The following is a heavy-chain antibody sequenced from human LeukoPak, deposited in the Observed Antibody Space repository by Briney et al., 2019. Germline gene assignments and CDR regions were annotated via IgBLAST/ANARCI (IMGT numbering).Heavy chain of an antibody. D-gene: IGHD5-18*01. CDR1: GFTFSSDG. J-gene: IGHJ4*02. CDR3: AKDLHNYGFTDFDY. Sequence: QPGGSLRLSCAASGFTFSSDGMHWVRQAPGKGLEWVAVISYDGSNKYYADSVKGRFTISRDNSKNTLYLQMNSLRAEDTAVYYCAKDLHNYGFTDFDYWGQGTLVTVSS. CDR2: ISYDGSNK. V-gene: IGHV3-30*18.